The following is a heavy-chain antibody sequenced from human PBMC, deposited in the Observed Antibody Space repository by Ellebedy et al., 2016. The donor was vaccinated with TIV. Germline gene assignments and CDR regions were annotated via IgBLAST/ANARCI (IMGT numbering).Heavy chain of an antibody. J-gene: IGHJ3*02. CDR1: GFTFSGYG. CDR3: ARDRIYPNDIFDM. Sequence: GESLKISXAASGFTFSGYGMHWVRQAPGKGLDWVAVISFNGGTIYYADSVRGRFTISRDNSKNTVNLQMNSLRAEDTAVYFCARDRIYPNDIFDMWGQGTMVTVSS. V-gene: IGHV3-30*03. D-gene: IGHD3-22*01. CDR2: ISFNGGTI.